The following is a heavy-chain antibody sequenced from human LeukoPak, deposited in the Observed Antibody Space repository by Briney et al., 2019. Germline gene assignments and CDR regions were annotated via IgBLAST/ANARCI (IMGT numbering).Heavy chain of an antibody. J-gene: IGHJ2*01. CDR1: GGSISSSSYY. CDR2: IYYSGST. D-gene: IGHD3-22*01. V-gene: IGHV4-39*01. Sequence: TSETLSLTCTVSGGSISSSSYYWGWIRQPPGKGLEWIGSIYYSGSTYYNPSLKSRVTISVDMSKNQFSLKLSSVTAADTAVYYCARPNVDYYDSSGYYVDWYFDLWGRGTLVTVSS. CDR3: ARPNVDYYDSSGYYVDWYFDL.